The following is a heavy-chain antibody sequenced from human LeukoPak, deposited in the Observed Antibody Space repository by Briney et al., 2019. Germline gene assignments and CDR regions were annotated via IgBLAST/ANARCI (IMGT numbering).Heavy chain of an antibody. CDR3: ARGGTTYFDSVWGGYRYTEVDI. V-gene: IGHV1-8*03. D-gene: IGHD3-16*02. CDR2: VNPNSGYT. CDR1: GYNFIVYD. J-gene: IGHJ4*02. Sequence: ASVKVSCKASGYNFIVYDINWVRQAPGQGLEWMGWVNPNSGYTGYAEKFQGRVAITRDASINTAYMELRSLISNDTAVYYCARGGTTYFDSVWGGYRYTEVDIWGQGTLVTVSS.